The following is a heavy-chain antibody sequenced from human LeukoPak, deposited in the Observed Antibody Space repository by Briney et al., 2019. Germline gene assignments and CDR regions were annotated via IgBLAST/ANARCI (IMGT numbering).Heavy chain of an antibody. CDR2: IYYSGST. CDR1: GCSISSYY. Sequence: SETLSLTCTVSGCSISSYYLSWLRQPPGKGLEWIGYIYYSGSTNYNPSLKRRVTISVDTSKNQFSLQLSSVTAADTAVYYCARNPTRYYYYGMDVWGQGTTVTVSS. CDR3: ARNPTRYYYYGMDV. V-gene: IGHV4-59*01. J-gene: IGHJ6*02.